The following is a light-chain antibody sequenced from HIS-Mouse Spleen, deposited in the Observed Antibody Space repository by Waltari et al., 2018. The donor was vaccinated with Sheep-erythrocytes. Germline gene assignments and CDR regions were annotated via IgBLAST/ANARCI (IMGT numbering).Light chain of an antibody. V-gene: IGLV2-11*01. J-gene: IGLJ1*01. CDR1: SSDVGGYNY. CDR3: CSYAGSYNHV. CDR2: DVS. Sequence: QSALTQPRSVSGSPGQSVTISCTGTSSDVGGYNYVSWYQQHPSKAPKLMIYDVSKRPSEVPDRFSGSKSGNTASLTISGLQAEDEADYYCCSYAGSYNHVFATGTKVTVL.